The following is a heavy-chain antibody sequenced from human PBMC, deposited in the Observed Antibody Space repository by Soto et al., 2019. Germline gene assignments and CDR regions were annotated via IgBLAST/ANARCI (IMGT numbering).Heavy chain of an antibody. J-gene: IGHJ4*02. CDR1: GYTFTTYA. CDR3: ARDRLSRTSSITFDY. D-gene: IGHD6-6*01. Sequence: GASVKVSCKASGYTFTTYAISWLRQAPGQGLEWMGWTNTYTGNTDYAPSLQGRVTMATDTSTNTAYMELRGLRSDDTAVYYCARDRLSRTSSITFDYWGQGVLVTVS. CDR2: TNTYTGNT. V-gene: IGHV1-18*01.